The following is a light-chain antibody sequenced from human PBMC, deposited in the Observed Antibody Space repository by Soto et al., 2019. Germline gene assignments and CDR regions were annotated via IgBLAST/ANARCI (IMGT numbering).Light chain of an antibody. J-gene: IGKJ5*01. Sequence: EIVMTQSPATLSVSPGGRATLSCRASQSISDTLAWYQQKPGQAPRLLIYSASRGATGFPARFSGSGSGTDFTLTISSLQSEDFAVYYCQQYHNWPPTTFGQGTRLEIE. CDR1: QSISDT. V-gene: IGKV3-15*01. CDR2: SAS. CDR3: QQYHNWPPTT.